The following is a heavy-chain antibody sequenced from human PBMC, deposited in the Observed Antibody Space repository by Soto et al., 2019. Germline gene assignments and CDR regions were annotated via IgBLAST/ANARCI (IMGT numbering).Heavy chain of an antibody. V-gene: IGHV3-23*01. CDR3: AKPTSGYDLYYYYGMDV. D-gene: IGHD5-12*01. Sequence: GGSLRLSCAASGFTFSSYAMSWVRQAPGKGLEWVSAISGSGGSTYYADSVKGRFTISRDNSKNTLYLQMNSLRAEDTAVYYCAKPTSGYDLYYYYGMDVWGQGTTVTVSS. J-gene: IGHJ6*02. CDR1: GFTFSSYA. CDR2: ISGSGGST.